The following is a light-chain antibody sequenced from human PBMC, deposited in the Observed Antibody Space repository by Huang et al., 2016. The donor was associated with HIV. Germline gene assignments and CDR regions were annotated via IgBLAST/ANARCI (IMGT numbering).Light chain of an antibody. J-gene: IGKJ4*01. CDR3: QQRSNSFLT. CDR2: DAS. Sequence: EIVLTQSPATLSLSPGERATLSCRASQSVSSYLAWYQQKPGQAPRLLIYDASTRATGIPARFSGSGSGTDFTLTISSLEPEDFAVYYCQQRSNSFLTFGGGTKVEIK. V-gene: IGKV3-11*01. CDR1: QSVSSY.